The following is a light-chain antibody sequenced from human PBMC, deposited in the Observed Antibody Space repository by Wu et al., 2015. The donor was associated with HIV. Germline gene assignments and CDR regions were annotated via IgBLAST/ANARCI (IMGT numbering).Light chain of an antibody. J-gene: IGKJ5*01. CDR3: QHRLNWPLI. CDR1: QSVSSY. V-gene: IGKV3-11*01. Sequence: EIVLTQSPATLSLSLGERATLSCRASQSVSSYLAWYQQKFGQAPRLLIYDASNRATGISARFSGSGSGTDFTLTISSLEPEDFAVYYCQHRLNWPLIFGQGTRLEIK. CDR2: DAS.